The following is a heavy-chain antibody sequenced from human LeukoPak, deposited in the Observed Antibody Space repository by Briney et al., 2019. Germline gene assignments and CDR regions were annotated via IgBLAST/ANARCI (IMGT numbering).Heavy chain of an antibody. CDR2: IYYSGTT. J-gene: IGHJ5*01. Sequence: SETLSLTCTSGGSISSSSYYWGWIRQPPGKGLEWIGTIYYSGTTYYKSSLKSRVTISVDTSKNQFSLYLNSVTAADTAVYYCARHGGYIYLNWFDPWGQGTLVTVSS. D-gene: IGHD6-19*01. CDR1: GGSISSSSYY. V-gene: IGHV4-39*01. CDR3: ARHGGYIYLNWFDP.